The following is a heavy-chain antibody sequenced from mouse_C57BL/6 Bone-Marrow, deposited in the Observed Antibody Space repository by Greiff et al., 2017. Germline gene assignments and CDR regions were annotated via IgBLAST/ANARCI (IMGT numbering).Heavy chain of an antibody. CDR2: IDPSDSYT. D-gene: IGHD1-1*01. J-gene: IGHJ2*01. Sequence: VQLQQPGAELVRPGTSVKLSCKASGYTFTSYWMHWVKQRPGQGLEWIGVIDPSDSYTNYNQKFKGKATLTVDTSSSTAYMQLSSLTSEDSAVYYCARPGSSPFDYWGQGTTLTGSS. CDR3: ARPGSSPFDY. V-gene: IGHV1-59*01. CDR1: GYTFTSYW.